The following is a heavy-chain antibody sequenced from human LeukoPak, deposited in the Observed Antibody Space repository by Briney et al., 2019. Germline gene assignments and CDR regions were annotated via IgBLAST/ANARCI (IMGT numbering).Heavy chain of an antibody. V-gene: IGHV3-66*01. CDR1: GFIVSSKY. CDR3: ARGLPGAVALDY. Sequence: PGGSLRLSCTASGFIVSSKYISWVRQAPGKGLQWVSVIYSGGSTFYADSVKGRFTISRDNSKNTLYLQMNSLRAEDTAVYYCARGLPGAVALDYWGQGTLVTVSS. J-gene: IGHJ4*02. CDR2: IYSGGST. D-gene: IGHD6-19*01.